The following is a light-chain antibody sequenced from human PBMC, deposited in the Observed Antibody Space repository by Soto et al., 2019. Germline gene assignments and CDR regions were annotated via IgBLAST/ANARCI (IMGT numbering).Light chain of an antibody. CDR3: QSYDSSLSAWV. J-gene: IGLJ3*02. Sequence: QLVLTQPPSVSGAPGQRVTISCTGSRSNIGAGYDVHWYQQLPGTAPKLLIYGNNNRPSGVPDRFSGSKSGTSAPLAITGLQADDEADYYCQSYDSSLSAWVFGGGTKLTVL. CDR2: GNN. CDR1: RSNIGAGYD. V-gene: IGLV1-40*01.